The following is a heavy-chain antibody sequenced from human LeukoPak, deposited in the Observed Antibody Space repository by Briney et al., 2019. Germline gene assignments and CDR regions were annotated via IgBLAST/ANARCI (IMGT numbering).Heavy chain of an antibody. D-gene: IGHD6-19*01. J-gene: IGHJ5*02. CDR2: ISSSSSYT. CDR1: GFTFSDYY. Sequence: GGSLRLSCAASGFTFSDYYMSWIRQAPGKGLEWVSYISSSSSYTNYADSVKGRFTISRDNAKDSLYLQMNSLRAEDTAVYYCARVAVAGTLDPWGQGTLVTVSS. CDR3: ARVAVAGTLDP. V-gene: IGHV3-11*06.